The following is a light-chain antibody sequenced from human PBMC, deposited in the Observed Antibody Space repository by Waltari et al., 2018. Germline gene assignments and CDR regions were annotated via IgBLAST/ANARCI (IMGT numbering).Light chain of an antibody. CDR3: QQRINWPRT. V-gene: IGKV3-11*01. J-gene: IGKJ1*01. CDR2: DAS. CDR1: QMIGSY. Sequence: ETVLTQSPGTLALSPGERATLSCRASQMIGSYLAWYQHIPGQAPRLLFYDASNRATGIPARFSGSGSGTDVTLTISSLEPEDFAVYYCQQRINWPRTFGQGTKVEIK.